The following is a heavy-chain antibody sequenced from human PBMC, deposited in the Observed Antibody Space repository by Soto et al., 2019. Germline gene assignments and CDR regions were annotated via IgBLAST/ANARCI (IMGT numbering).Heavy chain of an antibody. CDR3: ARGFKLRYFDWLLHDAFDI. D-gene: IGHD3-9*01. V-gene: IGHV4-31*03. CDR1: GGSISSGGYY. CDR2: IYYSGST. J-gene: IGHJ3*02. Sequence: SETLSLTCTVSGGSISSGGYYWSWIRQHPGKGLEWIGYIYYSGSTNYNPSLKSRVTISVDTSKNQFSLKLSSVTAADTAVYYCARGFKLRYFDWLLHDAFDIWGQGTMVTVSS.